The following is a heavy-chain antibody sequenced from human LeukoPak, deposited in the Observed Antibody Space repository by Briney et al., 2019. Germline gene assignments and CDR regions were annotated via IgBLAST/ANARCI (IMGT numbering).Heavy chain of an antibody. J-gene: IGHJ4*02. CDR1: GFTFTNYG. Sequence: GGSLRLSCVASGFTFTNYGMMWVRQAPGKGLVWVSYINSDGRSTTYADSVKGRFTISRDNAKNALYLQMSSLRAEDTAMYYCARNSNGMSNWGQGTLVIVSS. CDR3: ARNSNGMSN. CDR2: INSDGRST. D-gene: IGHD2-8*01. V-gene: IGHV3-74*01.